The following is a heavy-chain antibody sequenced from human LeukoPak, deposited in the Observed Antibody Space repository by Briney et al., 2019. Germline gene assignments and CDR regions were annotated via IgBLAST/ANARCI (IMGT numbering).Heavy chain of an antibody. J-gene: IGHJ4*02. D-gene: IGHD6-6*01. V-gene: IGHV3-30-3*01. CDR2: ISYDGSNK. CDR3: ARGSSIAARRELFDY. CDR1: GFTFSSYA. Sequence: GGSLRLSCAASGFTFSSYAMSWVRQAPGKGLEWVAVISYDGSNKYYADSVKGRFTISRDNSKNTLYLQMNSLRAEDTAVYYCARGSSIAARRELFDYWGQGTLVTVSS.